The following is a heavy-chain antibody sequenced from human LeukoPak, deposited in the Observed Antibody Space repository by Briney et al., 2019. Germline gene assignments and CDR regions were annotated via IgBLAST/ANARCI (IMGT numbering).Heavy chain of an antibody. J-gene: IGHJ5*02. Sequence: GGSLRLSCAASGFTFSSYSMNWVRQAPGKGLELVSSISSSSSYIYYADSVKGRFTISRDNAKNSLYLQMNSLRAEDTAVYYCARDGNYYDSSGYLKFDPWGQGTLVTVSS. CDR1: GFTFSSYS. CDR3: ARDGNYYDSSGYLKFDP. CDR2: ISSSSSYI. V-gene: IGHV3-21*01. D-gene: IGHD3-22*01.